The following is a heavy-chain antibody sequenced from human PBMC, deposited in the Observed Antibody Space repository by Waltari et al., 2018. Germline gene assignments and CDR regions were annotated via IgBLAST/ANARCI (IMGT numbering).Heavy chain of an antibody. CDR2: INPNSGGT. CDR1: GYTFTGYY. CDR3: ARARYCGGDCYEDDY. D-gene: IGHD2-21*01. Sequence: QVQLVQSGAEVKKPGASVKVSCKASGYTFTGYYMHWVRQAPGQGLEWMGRINPNSGGTNYAQKFQGRVTMTRDTSISTAYMELGRLRSDDTAVYYCARARYCGGDCYEDDYWGQGTLVTVSS. V-gene: IGHV1-2*06. J-gene: IGHJ4*02.